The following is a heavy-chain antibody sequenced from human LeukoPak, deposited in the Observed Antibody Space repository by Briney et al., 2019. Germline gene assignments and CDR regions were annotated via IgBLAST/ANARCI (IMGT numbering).Heavy chain of an antibody. CDR3: ARDFIAVAGTDYNWFDP. CDR1: GGSISSSNW. CDR2: IYHSGST. V-gene: IGHV4-4*02. D-gene: IGHD6-19*01. J-gene: IGHJ5*02. Sequence: SETLSLTWAVSGGSISSSNWWSWVRQPPGKGLEWIGEIYHSGSTNYNPSLKSRVTISVDKSKNQFSLKLSSVTAADTAVYYCARDFIAVAGTDYNWFDPWGQGTLVTVSS.